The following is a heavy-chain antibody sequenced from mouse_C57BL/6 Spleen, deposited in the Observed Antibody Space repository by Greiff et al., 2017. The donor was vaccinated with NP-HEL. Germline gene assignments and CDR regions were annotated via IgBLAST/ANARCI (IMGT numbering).Heavy chain of an antibody. CDR2: INPGSGGT. D-gene: IGHD1-1*01. CDR3: ARSGTTDAMDY. CDR1: GYAFTNYL. V-gene: IGHV1-54*01. Sequence: VQLQQSGAELVRPGTSVKVSCKASGYAFTNYLIEWVKQRPGQGLEWIGVINPGSGGTNYNEKFKGKATLTADKSSSTAYMQLSSLTFEDSAVYFCARSGTTDAMDYWGQGTSVTVSS. J-gene: IGHJ4*01.